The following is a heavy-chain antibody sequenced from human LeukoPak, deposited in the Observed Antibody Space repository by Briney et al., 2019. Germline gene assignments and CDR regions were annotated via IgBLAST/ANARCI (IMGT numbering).Heavy chain of an antibody. D-gene: IGHD3-22*01. CDR2: IRYDGSKK. CDR3: VKGSKAVLITRDHYMDA. V-gene: IGHV3-30*02. CDR1: GFTFSSYG. J-gene: IGHJ6*03. Sequence: GGSLRLSCAASGFTFSSYGMHWVRQAPGKGLEWVTFIRYDGSKKYYADSVKGRFTISRDNSKNTLYLQMNSLRPEDTAVYYCVKGSKAVLITRDHYMDAWGKGTTVTISS.